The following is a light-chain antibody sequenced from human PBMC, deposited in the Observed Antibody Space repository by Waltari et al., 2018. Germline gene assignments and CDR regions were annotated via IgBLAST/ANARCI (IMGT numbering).Light chain of an antibody. Sequence: DILMTQSPLPLPVTPGEPASISCRSCQSLLHSNGYNYLDWYLQKPGQSPQVLIYLGSNRASGVPDRFSGSGSGTDFTLNISRVEAEDVGVYYCMQILQPARTFGQGTRLEIK. J-gene: IGKJ2*01. V-gene: IGKV2-28*01. CDR3: MQILQPART. CDR1: QSLLHSNGYNY. CDR2: LGS.